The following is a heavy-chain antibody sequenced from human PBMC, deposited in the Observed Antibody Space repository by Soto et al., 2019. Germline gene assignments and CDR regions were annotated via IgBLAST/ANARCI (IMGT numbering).Heavy chain of an antibody. Sequence: QLQLQESGPGLVKPSETLSLTCTVSGGSISSSSYYWGWIRQPPGKGLEWIGSIYYSGSTYYNPSLKSRVTISVDTSKNQFSLRLSSVTAADTAVYYCARRHYGERADDAFDIWGQGTMVTVSS. CDR1: GGSISSSSYY. CDR2: IYYSGST. D-gene: IGHD4-17*01. CDR3: ARRHYGERADDAFDI. V-gene: IGHV4-39*01. J-gene: IGHJ3*02.